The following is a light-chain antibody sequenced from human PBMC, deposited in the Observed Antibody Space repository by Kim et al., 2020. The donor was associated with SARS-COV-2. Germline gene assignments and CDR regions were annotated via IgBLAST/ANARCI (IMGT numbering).Light chain of an antibody. CDR3: QVWDSSSDHWV. CDR1: NIGSKS. J-gene: IGLJ3*02. V-gene: IGLV3-21*04. CDR2: YDS. Sequence: PGKTARMTCGGNNIGSKSVHWYQQKPGRAPVLVIYYDSGRPSGIPERFSGSNSGNTATLTISRVEAGDEADYYCQVWDSSSDHWVFGGGTQLTVL.